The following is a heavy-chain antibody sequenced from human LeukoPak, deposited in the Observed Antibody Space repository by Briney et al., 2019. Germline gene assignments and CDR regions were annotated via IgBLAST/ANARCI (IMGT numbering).Heavy chain of an antibody. D-gene: IGHD6-6*01. CDR1: GFTFSSYE. Sequence: GGSLRLSCAASGFTFSSYEMNWVRQAPGKGLEWVSYISSSGSTIYYADSVKGRFTISRDNAENSLYLQMNSLRAEDTAFYYCARGSESSRQLVLRYFDYWGQGTLVTVSS. CDR2: ISSSGSTI. CDR3: ARGSESSRQLVLRYFDY. V-gene: IGHV3-48*03. J-gene: IGHJ4*02.